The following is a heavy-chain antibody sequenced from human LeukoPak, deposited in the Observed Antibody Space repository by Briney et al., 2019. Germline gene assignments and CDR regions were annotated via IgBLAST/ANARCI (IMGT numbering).Heavy chain of an antibody. CDR3: ARDRIAVGRVSDY. CDR1: GYTFTGYY. CDR2: INPNSGGA. V-gene: IGHV1-2*02. J-gene: IGHJ4*02. Sequence: ASVKVSCKASGYTFTGYYMHWVRQAPGQGPEWLGWINPNSGGAHFAQNFQGRVTLTRDTSISTAYMELSRLRSDDTAVYYCARDRIAVGRVSDYWGQGTLVTVSS. D-gene: IGHD6-19*01.